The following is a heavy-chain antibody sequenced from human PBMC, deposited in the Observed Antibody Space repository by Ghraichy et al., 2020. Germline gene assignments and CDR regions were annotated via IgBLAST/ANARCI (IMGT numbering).Heavy chain of an antibody. CDR3: ARGAEGSVNFDH. Sequence: GGSLRLSCAASGFTFSGYWMHWIRQAPGKGLVWVSRINTDGTSTNYRDSVEGRFTISRDNARDTLYLQMNSLRAEDTAVYYCARGAEGSVNFDHWGQATVVTVSS. J-gene: IGHJ4*02. CDR2: INTDGTST. D-gene: IGHD1-14*01. V-gene: IGHV3-74*01. CDR1: GFTFSGYW.